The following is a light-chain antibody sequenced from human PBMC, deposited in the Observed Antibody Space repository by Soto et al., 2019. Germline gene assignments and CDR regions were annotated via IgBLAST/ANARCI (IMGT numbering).Light chain of an antibody. Sequence: DIVMTQSPDSLAVSLGERATINCKSSQSVLYSSNNNNYLAWYQQKPGQPPKLLFYWASTRQSGVPDRFSASGSGTDFTLTISSLQAEDVAVYYCQQYYSVPYTFGQGTNLEIK. CDR1: QSVLYSSNNNNY. V-gene: IGKV4-1*01. CDR3: QQYYSVPYT. CDR2: WAS. J-gene: IGKJ2*01.